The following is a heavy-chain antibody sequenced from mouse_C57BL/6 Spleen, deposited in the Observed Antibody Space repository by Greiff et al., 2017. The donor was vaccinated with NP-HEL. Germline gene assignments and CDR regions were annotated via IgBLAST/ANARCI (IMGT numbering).Heavy chain of an antibody. D-gene: IGHD2-5*01. J-gene: IGHJ3*01. V-gene: IGHV2-4*01. CDR3: AKQDYSNYPFAY. Sequence: QVQLQQSGPGLVQPSQCLSITCTVSGFSLTSYGVHWVRQPPGKGLEWLGVLWRGGSTDYNAAFISRLSISNDNSKSQVFFKRNSLQADDTAIYYCAKQDYSNYPFAYWGQGTLVTVSA. CDR2: LWRGGST. CDR1: GFSLTSYG.